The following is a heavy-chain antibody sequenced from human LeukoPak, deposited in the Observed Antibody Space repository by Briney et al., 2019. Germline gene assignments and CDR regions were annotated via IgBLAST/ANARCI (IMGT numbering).Heavy chain of an antibody. V-gene: IGHV5-51*01. D-gene: IGHD1-26*01. CDR2: FYPGDSDT. CDR1: GYSFTSYW. Sequence: GESLKISCKGSGYSFTSYWIGWVRQMPGKGLEWMGIFYPGDSDTRYSPSFQGPVTISADKSISTAYLQWSSLKASDTAMYYCARHETRSGSYGGDNWFDPWGQGTLVTVSS. J-gene: IGHJ5*02. CDR3: ARHETRSGSYGGDNWFDP.